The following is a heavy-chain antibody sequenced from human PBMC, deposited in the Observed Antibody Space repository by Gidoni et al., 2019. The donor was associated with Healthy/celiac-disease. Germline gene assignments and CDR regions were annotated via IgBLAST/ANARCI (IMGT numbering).Heavy chain of an antibody. CDR1: GYTFTGYY. Sequence: QVQLGQAGAEVKKPGAAVKGSCTGAGYTFTGYYMHWVRPAPGQGLDWMGSINPNSGGTNYAQKFQGRVTMTRDTSISTAYMELSRLRSDDTAVYYCARAPGGGYDGGYWGQGTLVTVSS. CDR2: INPNSGGT. D-gene: IGHD5-12*01. V-gene: IGHV1-2*02. J-gene: IGHJ4*02. CDR3: ARAPGGGYDGGY.